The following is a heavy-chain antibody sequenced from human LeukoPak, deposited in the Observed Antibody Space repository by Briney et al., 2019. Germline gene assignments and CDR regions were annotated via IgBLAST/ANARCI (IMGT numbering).Heavy chain of an antibody. D-gene: IGHD4-17*01. J-gene: IGHJ3*02. CDR3: ASKDDYGDQGVGAFDI. V-gene: IGHV1-18*01. CDR1: GGTFSSYG. Sequence: ASVKVSCKASGGTFSSYGISWVRQAPGQGLEWMGWISAYNGNTNYAQKLQGRVTMTTDTSTSTAYMELRSLRSDDTAVYYCASKDDYGDQGVGAFDIWGQGTMVTVSS. CDR2: ISAYNGNT.